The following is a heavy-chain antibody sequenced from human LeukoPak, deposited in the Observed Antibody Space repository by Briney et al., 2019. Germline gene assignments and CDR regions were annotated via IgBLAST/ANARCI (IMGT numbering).Heavy chain of an antibody. CDR1: GFTFSSYA. Sequence: GGSLRLSCAASGFTFSSYAMHWVRQAPGKGLEWVAVISYDGSNKYYADSVKGRFTISRDNSENTLYLQMNSLRAEDTAVYYCARAYSSSSNAFDIWGQGTMVTVSS. V-gene: IGHV3-30-3*01. J-gene: IGHJ3*02. CDR2: ISYDGSNK. CDR3: ARAYSSSSNAFDI. D-gene: IGHD6-6*01.